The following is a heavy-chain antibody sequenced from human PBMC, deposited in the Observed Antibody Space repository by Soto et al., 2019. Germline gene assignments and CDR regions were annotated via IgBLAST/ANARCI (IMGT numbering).Heavy chain of an antibody. CDR1: GFTFSSYA. Sequence: EVQLLESGGGLVQPGGSLRLSCAASGFTFSSYAMSWVRQAPGKGLEWVSAISGSGGSTYYADSVKGRFTISRDNSKNTLYLQMNSLRAEDTAVYYCAKETHLWGSYRYTNWFDPWGQGTLVTVSS. J-gene: IGHJ5*02. V-gene: IGHV3-23*01. D-gene: IGHD3-16*02. CDR2: ISGSGGST. CDR3: AKETHLWGSYRYTNWFDP.